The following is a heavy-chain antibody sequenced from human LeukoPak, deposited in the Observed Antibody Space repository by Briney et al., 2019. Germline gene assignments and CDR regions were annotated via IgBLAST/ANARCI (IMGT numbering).Heavy chain of an antibody. CDR3: ARGGDSSGYQYYYYYMDV. CDR2: IYHSGST. V-gene: IGHV4-4*02. Sequence: SETLSLTCAVSGGSISSSNWWSWVRQPPGKGLEWIGEIYHSGSTNYNPSLKSRVTISVDKSKNQFSLKLSSVTAADTAVYYCARGGDSSGYQYYYYYMDVWGKGTTVTVSS. CDR1: GGSISSSNW. J-gene: IGHJ6*03. D-gene: IGHD3-22*01.